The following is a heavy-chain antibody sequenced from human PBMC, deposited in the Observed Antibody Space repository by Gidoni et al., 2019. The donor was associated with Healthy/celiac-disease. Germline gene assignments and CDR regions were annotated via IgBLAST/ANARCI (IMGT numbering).Heavy chain of an antibody. V-gene: IGHV3-23*04. CDR3: AKSWGYYYDSSGYSLFDY. CDR2: ISGSGGST. J-gene: IGHJ4*02. D-gene: IGHD3-22*01. Sequence: EVQLVESGGGLVQPGGCLRLSCAAPGFTFSSNAMSWVRQAPGKGLEWVSAISGSGGSTYYADSVKGRFTISRDNSKNTLYLQMNSLRAEDTAVYYCAKSWGYYYDSSGYSLFDYWGQGTLVTVSS. CDR1: GFTFSSNA.